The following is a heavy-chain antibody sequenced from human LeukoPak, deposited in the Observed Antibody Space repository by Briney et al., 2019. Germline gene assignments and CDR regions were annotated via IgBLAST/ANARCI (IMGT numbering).Heavy chain of an antibody. CDR3: VRDGIRDIPGIITIRYDY. CDR1: AFTFSVYW. CDR2: IKEDGSDK. D-gene: IGHD3-10*01. V-gene: IGHV3-7*05. J-gene: IGHJ4*02. Sequence: PGGSLRLSCSASAFTFSVYWMIWVRQAPGKGLEWVATIKEDGSDKYYVDSVRGRFTISRDNAENSLYLQMNSLTAEDTALYYCVRDGIRDIPGIITIRYDYWGQGTLVTVSS.